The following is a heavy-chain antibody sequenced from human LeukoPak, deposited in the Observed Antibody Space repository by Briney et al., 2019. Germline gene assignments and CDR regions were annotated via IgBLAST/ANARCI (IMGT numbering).Heavy chain of an antibody. CDR2: IYYSGST. Sequence: PSETLSLTCTVSGGPISSSSYYWGWIRQPPGKGLEWIGSIYYSGSTYYNPSLKSRVTISVDTSKNQFSLKLSSVTAADTAVYYCARRGGYSYGSTYYLDYWGQGTLVTVSS. J-gene: IGHJ4*02. CDR1: GGPISSSSYY. CDR3: ARRGGYSYGSTYYLDY. V-gene: IGHV4-39*01. D-gene: IGHD5-18*01.